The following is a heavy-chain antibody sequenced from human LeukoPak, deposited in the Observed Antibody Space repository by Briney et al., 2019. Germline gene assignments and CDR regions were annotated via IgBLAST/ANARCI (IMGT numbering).Heavy chain of an antibody. J-gene: IGHJ6*03. CDR3: ARGGAIGGFCMDV. CDR1: GGTFSSYA. Sequence: SVKVSCKASGGTFSSYAISWVRQAPGHGLEWMGRIIPIFGTANYAQKFQGRVTITTDESTSTAYMELSSLRSEDTAVYYCARGGAIGGFCMDVWGKGTTVTVSS. V-gene: IGHV1-69*05. D-gene: IGHD2-2*02. CDR2: IIPIFGTA.